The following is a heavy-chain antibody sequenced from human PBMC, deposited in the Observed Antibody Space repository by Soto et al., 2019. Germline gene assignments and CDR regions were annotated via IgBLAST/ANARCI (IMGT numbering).Heavy chain of an antibody. CDR2: ISYDGSNK. CDR1: GFTFSSYG. J-gene: IGHJ5*02. Sequence: QVQLVESGGGVVQPGRSLRLSCAASGFTFSSYGMHWVRQAPGKGLEWVAVISYDGSNKYYADSVKGRFTISRDNCKNTLYLQMNSLRAEDTAVYYCAKDDSSSWDSWFDPWGQGTLVTVSS. D-gene: IGHD6-13*01. V-gene: IGHV3-30*18. CDR3: AKDDSSSWDSWFDP.